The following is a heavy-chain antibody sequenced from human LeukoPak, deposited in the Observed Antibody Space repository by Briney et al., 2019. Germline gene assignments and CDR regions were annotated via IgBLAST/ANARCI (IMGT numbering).Heavy chain of an antibody. Sequence: GGSLRLSCAASGFTFSSYAMSWVRQAPGKGLEWVSAISGSGGSTYYADSVKGRFTISRDNSKNTLYLQMSSLRAEDTAVYYCAKDDIYDYVTDYWGQGTLVTVSS. V-gene: IGHV3-23*01. CDR2: ISGSGGST. CDR3: AKDDIYDYVTDY. J-gene: IGHJ4*02. D-gene: IGHD3-16*01. CDR1: GFTFSSYA.